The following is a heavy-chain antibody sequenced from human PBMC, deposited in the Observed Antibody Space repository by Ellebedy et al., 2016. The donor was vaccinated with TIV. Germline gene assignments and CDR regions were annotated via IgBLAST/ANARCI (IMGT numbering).Heavy chain of an antibody. Sequence: SETLSLTCTVSGASITSGDFYWSWIRQHPGKGLEWFGYIFYSGSTYYNPSLKSRIAMSVDTSKNQFSLKLTSVTATDTAVYSCARGRYHNGGFYFDSWGQGTLVTVSS. CDR2: IFYSGST. D-gene: IGHD3-10*01. CDR3: ARGRYHNGGFYFDS. V-gene: IGHV4-31*03. J-gene: IGHJ4*02. CDR1: GASITSGDFY.